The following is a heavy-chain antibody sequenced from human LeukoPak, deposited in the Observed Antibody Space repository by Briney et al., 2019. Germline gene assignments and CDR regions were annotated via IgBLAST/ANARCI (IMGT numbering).Heavy chain of an antibody. J-gene: IGHJ3*02. CDR3: ARDLHYAFDI. CDR1: GFXFSDYY. V-gene: IGHV3-11*06. CDR2: ISSGSSYA. D-gene: IGHD3-10*01. Sequence: PGGSLRLSCAASGFXFSDYYIIWIRQAPGKGLEWVSDISSGSSYANYAASVKGRFTISRDNAKNSLYLQMNSLRAEDTAVYYCARDLHYAFDIWGQGTIVTASS.